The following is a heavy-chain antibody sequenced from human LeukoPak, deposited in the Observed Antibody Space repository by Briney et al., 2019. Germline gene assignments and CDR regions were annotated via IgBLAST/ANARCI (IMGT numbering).Heavy chain of an antibody. V-gene: IGHV1-2*06. J-gene: IGHJ6*02. CDR1: GYTFTGYY. Sequence: ASVTVSCTASGYTFTGYYMHWVRQAPGQGLEWMGRINPNSGGTNYAQKFQGRVTMTRDTSISTAYMELSRLRSDDTAVYYCARDQGLDYYYYGMDVWGQGTTVTVSS. CDR3: ARDQGLDYYYYGMDV. CDR2: INPNSGGT. D-gene: IGHD3/OR15-3a*01.